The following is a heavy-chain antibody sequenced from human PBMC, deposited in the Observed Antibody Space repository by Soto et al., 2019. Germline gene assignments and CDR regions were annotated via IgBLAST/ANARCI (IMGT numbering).Heavy chain of an antibody. V-gene: IGHV3-23*01. CDR3: ARDPKTSGGQHWAFNYFDS. D-gene: IGHD7-27*01. J-gene: IGHJ4*02. CDR1: GFTFSSYA. Sequence: GGSLRLSCAASGFTFSSYAMSWVRQAPGKGLEWVSAISGSGGSTYYADSVKGRFTISRDNSKSTLYLQVDSLRPEDAAVYYCARDPKTSGGQHWAFNYFDSWGQGTLVTVSS. CDR2: ISGSGGST.